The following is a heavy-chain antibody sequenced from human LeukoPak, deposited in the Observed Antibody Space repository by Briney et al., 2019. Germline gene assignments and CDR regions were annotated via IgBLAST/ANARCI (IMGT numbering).Heavy chain of an antibody. CDR3: ARDPVVAAPYNWFDP. D-gene: IGHD2-15*01. V-gene: IGHV1-2*02. Sequence: ASVKVSCKASGYTLTGYYMHWVRQAPGQGLEWMGWINPNSGGTNYAQKFQGRVTMTRDTSISTAYMELSRLRSDDTAVYYCARDPVVAAPYNWFDPWGQGTLVTVSS. CDR1: GYTLTGYY. J-gene: IGHJ5*02. CDR2: INPNSGGT.